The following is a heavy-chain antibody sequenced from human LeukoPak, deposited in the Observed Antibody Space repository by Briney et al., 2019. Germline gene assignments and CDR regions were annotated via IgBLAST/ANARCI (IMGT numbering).Heavy chain of an antibody. CDR1: GGSFSGYY. CDR2: INHSGST. J-gene: IGHJ3*02. CDR3: ARGRKDSSGPIDAFDI. Sequence: SETLSLTCAVYGGSFSGYYWSWIRQPPGKGLEWIGEINHSGSTNYNPSLKSRVTISVDTSKNQFSLKLSSVTAADTAVYYCARGRKDSSGPIDAFDIWGQGTVVTVSS. V-gene: IGHV4-34*01. D-gene: IGHD3-22*01.